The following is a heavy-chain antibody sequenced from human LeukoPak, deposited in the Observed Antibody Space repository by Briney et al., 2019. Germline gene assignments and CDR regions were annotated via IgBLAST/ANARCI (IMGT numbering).Heavy chain of an antibody. V-gene: IGHV1-69*04. J-gene: IGHJ5*02. CDR2: VIPILNIT. CDR1: GGTFSSYA. D-gene: IGHD5-12*01. Sequence: GASVKVSCKASGGTFSSYAISWVRQAPGQGPEWMGRVIPILNITNYAQKFQGRVTITADKSTTTAYMELSSLRSEDTAVYYCARCGYTGRAGDRWYDPWGQGTPVTVSS. CDR3: ARCGYTGRAGDRWYDP.